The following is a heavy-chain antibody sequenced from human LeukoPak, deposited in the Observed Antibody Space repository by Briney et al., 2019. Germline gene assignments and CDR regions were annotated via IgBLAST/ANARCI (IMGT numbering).Heavy chain of an antibody. CDR3: ARSTLREVGYFDY. V-gene: IGHV1-2*02. CDR2: INPNSGDT. J-gene: IGHJ4*02. D-gene: IGHD5-12*01. Sequence: ASVKVSCKASGYTFTGYYMHGVRQAPGQGLEWMGWINPNSGDTNYAQKFQGRVTMTRDTSISTAYMELSRLRSDDTAVYYCARSTLREVGYFDYWGQGTLVTVSS. CDR1: GYTFTGYY.